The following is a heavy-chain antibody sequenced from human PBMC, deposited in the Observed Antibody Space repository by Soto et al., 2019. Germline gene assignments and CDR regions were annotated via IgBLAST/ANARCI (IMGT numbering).Heavy chain of an antibody. CDR3: AKRSSSSTYDY. D-gene: IGHD6-6*01. V-gene: IGHV3-23*01. CDR2: ISGSDDST. Sequence: GGSLRLSCAASGFTFSSYAMSWVRQAPGKGLEWVSVISGSDDSTYYADSVKGRFTISRDNSKNTLYLQMNSLRAEDTAVYYCAKRSSSSTYDYWGQGTLVTVSS. J-gene: IGHJ4*02. CDR1: GFTFSSYA.